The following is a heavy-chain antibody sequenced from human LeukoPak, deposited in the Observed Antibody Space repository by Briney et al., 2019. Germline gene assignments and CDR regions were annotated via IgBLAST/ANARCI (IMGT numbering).Heavy chain of an antibody. CDR2: IYYSGST. CDR3: ARMALNYDFWSGYYYDY. Sequence: PSETLSLTCTVSGGSISSSSYYWGWIRQPPGKGLEWIGSIYYSGSTNYNPSLKSRVTMSVDTPKNQFSLKLSSVTAADTAVYYCARMALNYDFWSGYYYDYWGQGTLVTVSS. D-gene: IGHD3-3*01. V-gene: IGHV4-39*07. J-gene: IGHJ4*02. CDR1: GGSISSSSYY.